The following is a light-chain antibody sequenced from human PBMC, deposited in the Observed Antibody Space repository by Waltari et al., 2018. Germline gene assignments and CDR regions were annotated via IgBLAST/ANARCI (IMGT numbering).Light chain of an antibody. CDR1: SIHVGGYKS. CDR3: SSYTSSSTYV. V-gene: IGLV2-14*01. J-gene: IGLJ1*01. Sequence: QSALTQPASVSGSPGQSSTISCTGTSIHVGGYKSGCWYQQHPGKDPKLIIYEVSNRPSGVSDRFSGSKSGNTASLTVSGLHAEDEADYYCSSYTSSSTYVFGTGTKVTVL. CDR2: EVS.